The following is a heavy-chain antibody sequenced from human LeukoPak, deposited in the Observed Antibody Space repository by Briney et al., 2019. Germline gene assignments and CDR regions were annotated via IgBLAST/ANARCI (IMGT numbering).Heavy chain of an antibody. Sequence: GGSLRLSCAPSGFTFSSYAMHWVSQAPGEGLGWVAVISYNGSNKYYADSVKGRFTIYRDNSKTTLYLQMNSLRAEDTAVYYCARDRLPLDYYDSSGYGMGLDYWGQGTLVTVSS. V-gene: IGHV3-30*04. D-gene: IGHD3-22*01. CDR1: GFTFSSYA. CDR2: ISYNGSNK. CDR3: ARDRLPLDYYDSSGYGMGLDY. J-gene: IGHJ4*02.